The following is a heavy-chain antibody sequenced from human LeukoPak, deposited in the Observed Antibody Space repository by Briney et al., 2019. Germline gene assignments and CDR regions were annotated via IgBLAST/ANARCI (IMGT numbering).Heavy chain of an antibody. CDR1: GFTFRSYA. CDR2: ISGSGGTT. D-gene: IGHD2-15*01. Sequence: GGSLRLFCAASGFTFRSYAMTWVRQAPGKGLEWVSTISGSGGTTYYAGSVKGRFTVSRDSSKNTLYLQLNSLRAEDTAVYYCARLFCSGGSCYCLDYWGQGTLVTVSS. J-gene: IGHJ4*02. V-gene: IGHV3-23*01. CDR3: ARLFCSGGSCYCLDY.